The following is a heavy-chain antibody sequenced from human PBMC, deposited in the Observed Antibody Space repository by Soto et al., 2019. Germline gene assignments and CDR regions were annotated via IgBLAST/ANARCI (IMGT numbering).Heavy chain of an antibody. CDR1: GFTFSSYS. J-gene: IGHJ4*02. D-gene: IGHD1-26*01. CDR2: ISVSSGTI. Sequence: EVQLGESGGGLVQPGGSLRLSCAASGFTFSSYSMNWVRQAPGKGLEWVSYISVSSGTIYYADSVKGRFTISRDNAKNSLDLQMNSLRDEDTAVYYCARDGGSLGYWGQGTLVTVSS. V-gene: IGHV3-48*02. CDR3: ARDGGSLGY.